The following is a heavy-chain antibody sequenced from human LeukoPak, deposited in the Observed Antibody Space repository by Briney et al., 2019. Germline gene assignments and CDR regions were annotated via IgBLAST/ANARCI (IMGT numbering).Heavy chain of an antibody. D-gene: IGHD6-19*01. CDR1: GFTFSSYS. CDR2: ISYDGGNK. Sequence: GGSLRLSCAASGFTFSSYSMNWVRQAPGKGLEWVAIISYDGGNKYYADSVKGRFTLSRDNSKNTLYLQMNGLRAEDAAVYYCAKPAISSRGWYYDYWGQGTLVTVSS. CDR3: AKPAISSRGWYYDY. V-gene: IGHV3-30*18. J-gene: IGHJ4*02.